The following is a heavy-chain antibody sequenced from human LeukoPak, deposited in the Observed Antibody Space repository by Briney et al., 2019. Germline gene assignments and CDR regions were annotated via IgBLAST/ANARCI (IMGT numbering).Heavy chain of an antibody. CDR2: ISSNGDST. J-gene: IGHJ4*02. CDR1: GFTFSNYA. D-gene: IGHD6-19*01. CDR3: ARDVQAGPGY. Sequence: GGSLRLSCSASGFTFSNYAMHWVRQAPGKGLEYVPAISSNGDSTYYADSVKGRFIISRDNSKNSLSLQMSSLRPEDTAVYYCARDVQAGPGYWGQGTLVTVSS. V-gene: IGHV3-64D*09.